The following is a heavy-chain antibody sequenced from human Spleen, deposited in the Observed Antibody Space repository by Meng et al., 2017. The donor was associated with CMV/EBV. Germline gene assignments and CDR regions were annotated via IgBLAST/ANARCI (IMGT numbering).Heavy chain of an antibody. D-gene: IGHD2-8*01. CDR2: INSDGSST. J-gene: IGHJ4*02. CDR3: ARAQVYYFDS. Sequence: GESLKISCAASGFTFSSYWVHWVRQAPGKGLVWVSRINSDGSSTSYADSVKGRFTISRDNAKNTLYLQMNSLRAEDTAVYYCARAQVYYFDSWGQGTLVTVSS. CDR1: GFTFSSYW. V-gene: IGHV3-74*01.